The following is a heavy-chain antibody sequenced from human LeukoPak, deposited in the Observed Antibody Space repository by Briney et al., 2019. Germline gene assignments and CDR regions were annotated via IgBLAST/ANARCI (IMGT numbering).Heavy chain of an antibody. J-gene: IGHJ4*02. CDR1: GFTFSSYW. V-gene: IGHV3-74*01. CDR3: AKQRGDILTGHYRYFDY. D-gene: IGHD3-9*01. Sequence: GGSLRLSCAASGFTFSSYWMHWVRQAPGKGLVWVSRINSDGSSTSYADSVKGRFTISRDDSKNTLYLQMNSLRPEDTAVYYCAKQRGDILTGHYRYFDYWGQGNLVTVSS. CDR2: INSDGSST.